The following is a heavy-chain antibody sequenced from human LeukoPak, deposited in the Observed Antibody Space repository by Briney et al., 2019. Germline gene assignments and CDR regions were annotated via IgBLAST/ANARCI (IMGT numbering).Heavy chain of an antibody. CDR2: IYYSGST. CDR1: GGSISSSSDY. Sequence: PSETLSLTCTVSGGSISSSSDYWGWIRQPPGKGLELIGSIYYSGSTYYNPSLQSRVTISVDTSKNQFSLKLSSVPAADTAVYYCASLSAQIYFQHWGQGTLVTVSS. V-gene: IGHV4-39*01. CDR3: ASLSAQIYFQH. J-gene: IGHJ1*01.